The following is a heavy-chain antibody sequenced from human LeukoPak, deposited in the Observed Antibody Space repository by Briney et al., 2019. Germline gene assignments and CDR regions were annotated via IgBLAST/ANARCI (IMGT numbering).Heavy chain of an antibody. CDR3: ARVHYDFWSGYPYYFDY. CDR1: GFTFSSYW. J-gene: IGHJ4*02. Sequence: GGPLRLSCAASGFTFSSYWMSWVRQAPGKGLEWVANIKQDGSEKYYVDSVKGRFTISRDNAKNSLYLQMNSLRAEDTAVYYCARVHYDFWSGYPYYFDYWGQGTLVTVSS. D-gene: IGHD3-3*01. CDR2: IKQDGSEK. V-gene: IGHV3-7*03.